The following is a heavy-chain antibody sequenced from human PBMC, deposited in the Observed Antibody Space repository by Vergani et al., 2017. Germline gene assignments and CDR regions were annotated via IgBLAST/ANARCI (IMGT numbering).Heavy chain of an antibody. CDR2: IYTSGST. Sequence: QVQLQESGPGLVKPSQTLSLTCTVSGGSISSGSYYWSWIRQPAGKGLEWIGRIYTSGSTNYNPSLKSRVTISVDTSKNQFSLKLSSGTAADTAVYYCAGIAVAGTGRAFDIWGQGTMVTVSS. J-gene: IGHJ3*02. CDR3: AGIAVAGTGRAFDI. D-gene: IGHD6-19*01. CDR1: GGSISSGSYY. V-gene: IGHV4-61*02.